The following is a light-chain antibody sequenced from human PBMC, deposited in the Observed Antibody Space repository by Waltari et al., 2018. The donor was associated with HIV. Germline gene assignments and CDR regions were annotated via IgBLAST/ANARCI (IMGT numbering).Light chain of an antibody. J-gene: IGLJ7*01. CDR2: RKY. Sequence: QSVLTQPPSASGTPGQRVTISCSGSSSNIGSNCVYWNHHLPGTAPKLLVYRKYQRPSGVPDRLSGSKSGTAASLAISGLRSEDEADYYCAAWDDSLGGPVFGGGTQLTVL. CDR3: AAWDDSLGGPV. CDR1: SSNIGSNC. V-gene: IGLV1-47*01.